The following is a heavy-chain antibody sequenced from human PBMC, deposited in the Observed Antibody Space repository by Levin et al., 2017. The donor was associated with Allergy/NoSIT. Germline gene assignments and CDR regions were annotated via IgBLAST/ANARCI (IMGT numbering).Heavy chain of an antibody. J-gene: IGHJ6*02. CDR2: ISGSGATT. Sequence: GGSLRLSCAASGFTSSTYAMSWVRQAPGKGLEWVSSISGSGATTYNAYSVRGRITISRDNSKNMVYLQMNSLRAEDTGVYYCAKDRVSDFRSSWGDYYNYAMDVWGQGTTVTVSS. CDR1: GFTSSTYA. D-gene: IGHD6-13*01. V-gene: IGHV3-23*01. CDR3: AKDRVSDFRSSWGDYYNYAMDV.